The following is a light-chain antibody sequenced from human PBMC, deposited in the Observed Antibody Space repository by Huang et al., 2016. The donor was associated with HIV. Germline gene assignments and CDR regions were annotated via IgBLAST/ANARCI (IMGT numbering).Light chain of an antibody. CDR3: MQSAQTPLA. Sequence: DIVMTQSPLSLPVTPGGPASISCRSSQSLLPSNVYNYLDWYMQKPGQSPQLQVFLGASRAAGVPDRFSGSGSDTGFTLERSIVEAEDDCNYYCMQSAQTPLAFGGGTKVEIK. CDR2: LGA. V-gene: IGKV2-28*01. CDR1: QSLLPSNVYNY. J-gene: IGKJ4*01.